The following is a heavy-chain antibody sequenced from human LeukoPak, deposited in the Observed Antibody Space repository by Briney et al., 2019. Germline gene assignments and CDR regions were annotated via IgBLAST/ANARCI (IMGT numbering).Heavy chain of an antibody. Sequence: SETLSLTCTVSGGSISSYYWSWIRQPPGKGLEWIGYIYYSGSTNYNPSLKSRVTISVDTSKNQFSLKLSSVTAADTAVYYCARHNRHRLDFWSGDVGAFDIWGQGTMVTVSS. D-gene: IGHD3-3*01. CDR3: ARHNRHRLDFWSGDVGAFDI. CDR1: GGSISSYY. J-gene: IGHJ3*02. CDR2: IYYSGST. V-gene: IGHV4-59*08.